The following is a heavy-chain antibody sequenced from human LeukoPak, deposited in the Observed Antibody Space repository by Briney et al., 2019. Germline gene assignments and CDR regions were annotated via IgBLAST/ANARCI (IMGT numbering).Heavy chain of an antibody. V-gene: IGHV1-8*03. CDR3: ARRGSGSLSGYNWFDP. D-gene: IGHD3-10*01. J-gene: IGHJ5*02. Sequence: ASVKVSCKASGYTFTSYDINWVRQATGQGLEWMGWMNPNSGNTGYAQKFQGRVTITRNTSISTAYMELSSLRSEDTAVYYCARRGSGSLSGYNWFDPWGQGTLVTVSS. CDR2: MNPNSGNT. CDR1: GYTFTSYD.